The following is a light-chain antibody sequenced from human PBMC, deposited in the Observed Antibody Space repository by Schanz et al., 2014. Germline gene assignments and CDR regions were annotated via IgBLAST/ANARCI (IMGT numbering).Light chain of an antibody. Sequence: QSALTQPASVSGSPGQSVTISCTGTSSDVGGYDYVSWYQQHPGKAPKFMIYDVSKRPSGVPDRFSGSKSGNTASLTISGLQAEDEADYYCSSYTSSNTVVFGGGTKLTVL. CDR1: SSDVGGYDY. CDR3: SSYTSSNTVV. V-gene: IGLV2-11*01. J-gene: IGLJ3*02. CDR2: DVS.